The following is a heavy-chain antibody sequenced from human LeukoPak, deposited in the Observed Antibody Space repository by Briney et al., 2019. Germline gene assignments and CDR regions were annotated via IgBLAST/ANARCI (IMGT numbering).Heavy chain of an antibody. V-gene: IGHV3-53*01. Sequence: GGSLRLPCAASGFTDSSNYMPWVRPAPGKGLEWVSVIYSGGSTYYADSVKGRFTISRDNSKNTLYLQMNSLRAEDTAVYYCARRYYDSSGYNSVDYWGQGTLVTVSS. CDR3: ARRYYDSSGYNSVDY. J-gene: IGHJ4*02. CDR2: IYSGGST. D-gene: IGHD3-22*01. CDR1: GFTDSSNY.